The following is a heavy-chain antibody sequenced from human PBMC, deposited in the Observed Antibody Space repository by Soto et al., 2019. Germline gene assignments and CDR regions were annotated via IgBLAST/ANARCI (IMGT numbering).Heavy chain of an antibody. D-gene: IGHD2-21*02. CDR1: GFTFSSYE. J-gene: IGHJ4*02. Sequence: GGSLRLSCAASGFTFSSYELNWVRQTPEKGLEWISYISGSGASTYYADSVKGRFTISRDNAKNSLFLQMNSLRAEDTGIYYCARTAYCSGDRCFPPDYWGQGTLVTVSS. V-gene: IGHV3-48*03. CDR2: ISGSGAST. CDR3: ARTAYCSGDRCFPPDY.